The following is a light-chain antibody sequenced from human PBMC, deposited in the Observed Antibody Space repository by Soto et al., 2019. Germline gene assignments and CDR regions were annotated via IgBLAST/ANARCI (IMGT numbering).Light chain of an antibody. J-gene: IGLJ2*01. CDR1: KLGDKY. CDR2: QDS. CDR3: QAWDSSDVV. V-gene: IGLV3-1*01. Sequence: SYELTQPPSVSVSPGQTASITCSGDKLGDKYACWYQQKPGQSPVLVIYQDSKRPSGIPERFSGSNSGNTATLTISGTQAMDEADYYCQAWDSSDVVFCGGTTLTVL.